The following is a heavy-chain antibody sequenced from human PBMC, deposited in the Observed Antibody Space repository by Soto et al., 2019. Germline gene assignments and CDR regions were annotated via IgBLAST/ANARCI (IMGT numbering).Heavy chain of an antibody. CDR3: AKSGQELLRSPDD. D-gene: IGHD3-3*01. V-gene: IGHV3-30*18. J-gene: IGHJ4*02. CDR1: GFTFGDFG. Sequence: QVQLVESGGGVVQPGRSLRLSCLASGFTFGDFGMHWVRQAPGKGLEWVAALSYDESNTYYADSVKGRFTISRDISKNTLYLQINSLRPEDTSVYFCAKSGQELLRSPDDWCQGTLVTVSS. CDR2: LSYDESNT.